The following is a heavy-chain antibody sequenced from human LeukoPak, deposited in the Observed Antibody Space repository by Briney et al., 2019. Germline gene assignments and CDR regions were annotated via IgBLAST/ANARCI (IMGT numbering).Heavy chain of an antibody. CDR1: GGSISRGGYY. CDR3: ARAQVTMVRGFDY. D-gene: IGHD3-10*01. V-gene: IGHV4-31*03. J-gene: IGHJ4*02. Sequence: SETLSLTCTVSGGSISRGGYYWSWIRQHPGKGLEWIAYIYYSGSTYYNPSLKSRVTISVDTSKNQFSLKLSSVTAADTAVYYCARAQVTMVRGFDYWGQGTLVTVSS. CDR2: IYYSGST.